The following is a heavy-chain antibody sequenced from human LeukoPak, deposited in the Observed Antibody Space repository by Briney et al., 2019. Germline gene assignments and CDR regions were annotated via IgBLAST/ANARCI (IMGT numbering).Heavy chain of an antibody. CDR3: AKEATSGWPDY. V-gene: IGHV3-30*18. J-gene: IGHJ4*02. D-gene: IGHD6-19*01. Sequence: GGSLRLSCAASGFTFSTYGMRWVRQAPGKGLEWLGVISYDGSVKYYPDSVKGRFTISRDNSNNTLYLQMNSLRPEDTAVYYCAKEATSGWPDYWGQGTLVTVSS. CDR2: ISYDGSVK. CDR1: GFTFSTYG.